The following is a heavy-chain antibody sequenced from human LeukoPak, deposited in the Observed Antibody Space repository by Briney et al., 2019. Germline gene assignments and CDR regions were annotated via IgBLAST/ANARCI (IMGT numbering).Heavy chain of an antibody. CDR3: ARTAARRFDY. CDR1: GGTFSSYA. Sequence: WASVKVSCKASGGTFSSYAISWVRQAPGQGLEWMGIINPTGGSTTYARKFQGRVTMTRDTSTSTVSMELSSLRSDDTAVYYCARTAARRFDYWGQGTLVTVSS. J-gene: IGHJ4*02. V-gene: IGHV1-46*01. CDR2: INPTGGST. D-gene: IGHD6-6*01.